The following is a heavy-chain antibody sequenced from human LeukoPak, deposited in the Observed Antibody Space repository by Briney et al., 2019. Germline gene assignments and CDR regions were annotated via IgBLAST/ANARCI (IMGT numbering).Heavy chain of an antibody. D-gene: IGHD6-13*01. Sequence: PSETLSLTCTVSGGSISTSSYYWGWIRQPPGKGLECIGNIYYSGSTYYNPSLKSRVTISVDTSKNQFSLKLSSVTAADTAVYYCARGGDGYSSSWFYYYYMDVWGKGTTVTVSS. V-gene: IGHV4-39*07. J-gene: IGHJ6*03. CDR1: GGSISTSSYY. CDR2: IYYSGST. CDR3: ARGGDGYSSSWFYYYYMDV.